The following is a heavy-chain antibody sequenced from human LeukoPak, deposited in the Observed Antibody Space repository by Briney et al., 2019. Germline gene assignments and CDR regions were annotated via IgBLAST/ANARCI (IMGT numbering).Heavy chain of an antibody. D-gene: IGHD3-22*01. V-gene: IGHV4-39*07. Sequence: SETLSLTCTVSGGFISSSSYYWGRIRQPPGKGLEWIGSIYYSGSTYYNPSLKSRVTISVDTSKNQFSLKLSSVTAADTAVYYCARVRYYDSSGYYPDYWGQGTLVTVSS. CDR1: GGFISSSSYY. J-gene: IGHJ4*02. CDR2: IYYSGST. CDR3: ARVRYYDSSGYYPDY.